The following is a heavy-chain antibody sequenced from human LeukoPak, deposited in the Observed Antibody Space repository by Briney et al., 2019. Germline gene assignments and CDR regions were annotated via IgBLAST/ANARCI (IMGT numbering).Heavy chain of an antibody. Sequence: PSETLSLTCTVSGGSISSYYWSWIRQPPGKGLEWIGYIYYSGSTNYNPSLKSRVTISVDTSKNQFSLKLSSVTAADTAVDYCAGAVWFGEVDYYYYYMDVWGKGTTGTVSS. D-gene: IGHD3-10*01. J-gene: IGHJ6*03. CDR2: IYYSGST. V-gene: IGHV4-59*01. CDR3: AGAVWFGEVDYYYYYMDV. CDR1: GGSISSYY.